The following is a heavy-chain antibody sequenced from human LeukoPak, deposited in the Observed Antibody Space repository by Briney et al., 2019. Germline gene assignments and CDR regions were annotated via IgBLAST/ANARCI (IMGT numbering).Heavy chain of an antibody. J-gene: IGHJ4*02. V-gene: IGHV3-48*03. CDR1: GFTFSSYE. Sequence: GGSLRLSCEVSGFTFSSYEMNWVRQAPGKGLEWISYISSSGKTVFYADSVKGRFTISRDNAKSSLFLQVNSLRAEDTALYYCARLGYCNTGSCYSLDYWGQGTLVTVSS. CDR2: ISSSGKTV. D-gene: IGHD2-15*01. CDR3: ARLGYCNTGSCYSLDY.